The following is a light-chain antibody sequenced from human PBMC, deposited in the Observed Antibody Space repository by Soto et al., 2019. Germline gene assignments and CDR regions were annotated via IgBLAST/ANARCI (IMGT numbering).Light chain of an antibody. CDR1: SSDVGGYNY. CDR2: DDS. V-gene: IGLV3-21*02. CDR3: QVWDSSSDHPYV. Sequence: VLTQPPSASGSPGQSVTISCTGTSSDVGGYNYVSWYQQKPGQAPVLVVYDDSDRPSGIPERFSGSNSGNTATLTISRVEAGDEADYYCQVWDSSSDHPYVFGTGTKVTVL. J-gene: IGLJ1*01.